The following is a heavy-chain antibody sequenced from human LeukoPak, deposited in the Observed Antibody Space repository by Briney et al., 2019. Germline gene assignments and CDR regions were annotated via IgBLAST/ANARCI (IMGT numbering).Heavy chain of an antibody. CDR1: GFTFSNYD. D-gene: IGHD1-26*01. Sequence: GGSLRLSCAASGFTFSNYDMHWVRQATGKGLEWVSAIGIAGDTYYQGSVKGRFTVSRENTKNSLYLQMNSLRDEDTAVYYCARVAVGATRHDFDYWGQGTLVTVSS. V-gene: IGHV3-13*01. CDR3: ARVAVGATRHDFDY. J-gene: IGHJ4*02. CDR2: IGIAGDT.